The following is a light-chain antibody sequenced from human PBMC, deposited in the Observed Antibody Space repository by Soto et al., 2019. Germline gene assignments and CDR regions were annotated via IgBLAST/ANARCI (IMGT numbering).Light chain of an antibody. Sequence: EIVLTQSPGTLSLSPGERATLSCRASQSVSSSYLAWYQQKPGQAPRLLIYGASSRATGIPDRFSGSRSGTDFTLTISRLEPDDVAVYYCQQYGSSRSTFGQGTRLEIK. CDR1: QSVSSSY. CDR3: QQYGSSRST. V-gene: IGKV3-20*01. J-gene: IGKJ5*01. CDR2: GAS.